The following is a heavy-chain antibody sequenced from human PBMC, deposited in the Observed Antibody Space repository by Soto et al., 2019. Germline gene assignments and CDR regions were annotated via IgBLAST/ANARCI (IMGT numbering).Heavy chain of an antibody. V-gene: IGHV3-53*05. CDR1: GFTVSSNY. CDR3: ASQLYGSSGMYV. D-gene: IGHD6-6*01. Sequence: EVQLVETGGGLIQPGGSLRLSCAASGFTVSSNYMSWVRQAPGKGLEWVSVIYSGGSTDYSDSVKGRFTISRDNSKNTTNLQMNSLRAEDTAVYYWASQLYGSSGMYVWGQGTTVTVYS. J-gene: IGHJ6*02. CDR2: IYSGGST.